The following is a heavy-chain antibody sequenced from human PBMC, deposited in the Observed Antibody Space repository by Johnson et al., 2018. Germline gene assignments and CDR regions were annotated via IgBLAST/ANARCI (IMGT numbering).Heavy chain of an antibody. D-gene: IGHD5-18*01. CDR2: ISSSSSTI. J-gene: IGHJ3*02. CDR3: AIDLGMRQLWLGAFDI. CDR1: GFTFSSYS. Sequence: VQLVQSGGGLVQPGGSLRLSCAASGFTFSSYSMNWVRQAPGKGLEWVSYISSSSSTIYYADSVKGRVTLSRDNAKTSLYMQMNSLRDEETAVYYCAIDLGMRQLWLGAFDIWGQGTMVTVSS. V-gene: IGHV3-48*02.